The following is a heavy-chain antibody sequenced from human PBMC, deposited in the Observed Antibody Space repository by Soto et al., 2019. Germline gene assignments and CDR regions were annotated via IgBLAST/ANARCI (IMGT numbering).Heavy chain of an antibody. Sequence: QVQLQQWGAGLLKPSETLSLTCAVYGGSFSDYYWTWIRQPPGRGLEWIGEINHRGSTNYNPSLTTRVTILIDTPKNQCSLKLSSVTAADTAVYFCARPRGPGAIYNWFDPWGQGTLVTVSS. CDR1: GGSFSDYY. V-gene: IGHV4-34*01. J-gene: IGHJ5*02. CDR3: ARPRGPGAIYNWFDP. CDR2: INHRGST. D-gene: IGHD2-21*01.